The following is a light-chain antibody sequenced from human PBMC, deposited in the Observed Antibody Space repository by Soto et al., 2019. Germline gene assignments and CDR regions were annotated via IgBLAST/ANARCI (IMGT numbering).Light chain of an antibody. J-gene: IGKJ2*01. CDR1: QSVSRSY. Sequence: EIVLTQSPGTLSLSPGERVTVSCRASQSVSRSYLAWYQQKPGQAPRLLIYGASSRATGIPDRFSGSGSGTDFTLTISRLEPDDFAVYYCQQYGSSPYTFGQGTKLEIK. V-gene: IGKV3-20*01. CDR2: GAS. CDR3: QQYGSSPYT.